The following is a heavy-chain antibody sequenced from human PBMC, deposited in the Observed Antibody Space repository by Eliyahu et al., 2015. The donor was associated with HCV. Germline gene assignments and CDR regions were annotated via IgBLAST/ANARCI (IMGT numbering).Heavy chain of an antibody. CDR1: GFTFSNAW. Sequence: EVQLVESGGGLVKPGGSLRLSCAASGFTFSNAWMSWVRQAPGKGLEWVGRIKSKTDGGTTDYAAPVKGRFTISRDDSKNTLYLQMNSLKTEDTAVYYCTTDSTRQYYYDSSGYFSFDYWGQGTLVTVSS. D-gene: IGHD3-22*01. J-gene: IGHJ4*02. CDR3: TTDSTRQYYYDSSGYFSFDY. CDR2: IKSKTDGGTT. V-gene: IGHV3-15*01.